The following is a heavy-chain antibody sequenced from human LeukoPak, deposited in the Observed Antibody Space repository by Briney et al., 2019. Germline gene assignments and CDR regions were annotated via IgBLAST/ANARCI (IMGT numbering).Heavy chain of an antibody. CDR2: VNHSVYT. D-gene: IGHD4-17*01. V-gene: IGHV4-34*01. J-gene: IGHJ4*02. CDR3: TRMTTGHDN. Sequence: PSETLSLTCAVSGVSFDDYYWSWVRQTPGKGLEWLGEVNHSVYTNHSPSLKSRVTLSIDTSRKQFSLNLRSVTVADAGIYYCTRMTTGHDNWGQGTLVTVSS. CDR1: GVSFDDYY.